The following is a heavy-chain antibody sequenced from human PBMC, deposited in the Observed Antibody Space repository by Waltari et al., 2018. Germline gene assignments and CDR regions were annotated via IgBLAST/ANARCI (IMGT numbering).Heavy chain of an antibody. Sequence: EVQLVESGGGLVQPGGSLRLSCIASGFTFNTYWLAWVRQGPGRGLEWVANIKGDGMQSLYADSVRGRFISSRDNAKNAIFLEMNSRRVEDTAVYYCSRDDWNGQSGHFDAFDIWGQGTMVTVSS. V-gene: IGHV3-7*01. CDR2: IKGDGMQS. CDR3: SRDDWNGQSGHFDAFDI. J-gene: IGHJ3*02. D-gene: IGHD3-3*01. CDR1: GFTFNTYW.